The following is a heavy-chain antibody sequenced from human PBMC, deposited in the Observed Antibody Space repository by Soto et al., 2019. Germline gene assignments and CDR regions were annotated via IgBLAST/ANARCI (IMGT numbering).Heavy chain of an antibody. Sequence: QVQLQESGPGLVKPSETLSLSCSVSGGSISGHYWSWVRQTTGKGLAWIGYMYYSGSTNYNPSLKSRVTISVATSKIHFSLRLTSVTAADTAVYYCARGPYYDLIWNYYYMDVWGKGTTVTVSS. V-gene: IGHV4-59*08. CDR3: ARGPYYDLIWNYYYMDV. J-gene: IGHJ6*03. D-gene: IGHD3-16*01. CDR1: GGSISGHY. CDR2: MYYSGST.